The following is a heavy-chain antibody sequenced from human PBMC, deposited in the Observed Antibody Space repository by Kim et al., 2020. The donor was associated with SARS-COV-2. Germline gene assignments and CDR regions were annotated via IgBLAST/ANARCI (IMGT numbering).Heavy chain of an antibody. V-gene: IGHV1-18*01. CDR3: STENNRNYYGMDV. Sequence: ASVKVSCKASGYTFTSYGISWVRQAPGQGLEWMGWISAYNGNTNYAQKLQGRVTMTTDTSTSTAYMELKSLRSDDTAVFFCSTENNRNYYGMDVWGQGT. J-gene: IGHJ6*01. CDR2: ISAYNGNT. CDR1: GYTFTSYG. D-gene: IGHD1-20*01.